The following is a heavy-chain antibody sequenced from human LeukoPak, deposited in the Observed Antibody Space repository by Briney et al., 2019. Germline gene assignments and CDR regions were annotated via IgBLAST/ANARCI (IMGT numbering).Heavy chain of an antibody. CDR2: ITWNGDST. Sequence: GGSLRLSCAASGFTFDDYNMHWVRQAPGKGLEWVSLITWNGDSTYCADSVEGRFTISRDNSKNSLYLQMNSLRTEDTALYYCAKDKWLRGYYYYYMDVWGKGTTVTVSS. CDR1: GFTFDDYN. V-gene: IGHV3-43*01. CDR3: AKDKWLRGYYYYYMDV. D-gene: IGHD5-12*01. J-gene: IGHJ6*03.